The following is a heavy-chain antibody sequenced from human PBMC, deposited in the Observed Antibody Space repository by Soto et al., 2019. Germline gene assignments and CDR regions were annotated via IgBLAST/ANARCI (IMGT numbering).Heavy chain of an antibody. CDR1: GDSISTFY. D-gene: IGHD3-22*01. CDR2: VYYTGST. Sequence: SETLSLTCTVSGDSISTFYWGWMRQSPGKELEWIGYVYYTGSTNYNPSLKSRVTISVDRSKNQFSLKLTSANAADTAVYYCARGRTVRNYADDSSDYFYFFDYWGQGTQLTVSS. CDR3: ARGRTVRNYADDSSDYFYFFDY. J-gene: IGHJ4*02. V-gene: IGHV4-59*01.